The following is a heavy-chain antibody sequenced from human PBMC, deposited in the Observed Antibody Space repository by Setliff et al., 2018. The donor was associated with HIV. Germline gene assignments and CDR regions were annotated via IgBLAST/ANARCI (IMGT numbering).Heavy chain of an antibody. CDR2: IKQDASEK. Sequence: GGSLRLSCAASGFTLSSYWMSWVRQAPGKGLEWVANIKQDASEKYFLDSVKGRFTISRDNTKNSLYLQLNSLRAEDTAVYYCARDAAAPAAIEGAFDIWGQGTMVTV. CDR3: ARDAAAPAAIEGAFDI. D-gene: IGHD2-2*02. V-gene: IGHV3-7*01. J-gene: IGHJ3*02. CDR1: GFTLSSYW.